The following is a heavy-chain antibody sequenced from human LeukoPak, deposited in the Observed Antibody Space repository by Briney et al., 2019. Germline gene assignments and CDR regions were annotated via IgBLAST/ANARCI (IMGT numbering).Heavy chain of an antibody. J-gene: IGHJ4*02. CDR2: IRSSSRTI. V-gene: IGHV3-48*01. CDR1: EFRFSSHG. D-gene: IGHD3-10*01. CDR3: ARDGSGRVPEMSAPDY. Sequence: GGSLRLSCAASEFRFSSHGMNWVRQAPGKGLEWVSYIRSSSRTIYYADSVKGRFTISRDNAKNSLFLQMNSLRAEDTAVYYCARDGSGRVPEMSAPDYWGQGTLVTVSS.